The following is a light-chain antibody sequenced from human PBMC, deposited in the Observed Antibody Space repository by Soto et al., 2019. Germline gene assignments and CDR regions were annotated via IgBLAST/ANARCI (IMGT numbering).Light chain of an antibody. V-gene: IGLV3-21*02. Sequence: YELTQPPSVSVAPGQTARITCGGDNIGSKSVHWYQQNPGQAPVLVVYDDSDRPSGIPERFSGSNSGNTATLTISRVDAGDEADYLCQVWDTSSDHLVFGGGTKLTVL. CDR3: QVWDTSSDHLV. CDR2: DDS. CDR1: NIGSKS. J-gene: IGLJ2*01.